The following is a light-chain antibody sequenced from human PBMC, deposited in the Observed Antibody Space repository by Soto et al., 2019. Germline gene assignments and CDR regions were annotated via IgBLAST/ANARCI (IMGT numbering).Light chain of an antibody. J-gene: IGLJ2*01. CDR2: EVS. V-gene: IGLV2-8*01. Sequence: QSALTQPPSASGSPGQSVTISCTGISSDVGGYNYVSWYQQHPGKAPKFIIYEVSKRPSGVPDRFSGSKSGNTASLTVSGLQAEDEADYYCSSDTGSNNLVSGGGTKLTVL. CDR1: SSDVGGYNY. CDR3: SSDTGSNNLV.